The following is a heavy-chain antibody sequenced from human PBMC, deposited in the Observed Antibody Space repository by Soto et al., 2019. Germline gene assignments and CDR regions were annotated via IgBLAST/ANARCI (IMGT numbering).Heavy chain of an antibody. CDR1: VGSVSSGYYS. CDR3: ARGRPEGPRTPSDS. V-gene: IGHV4-61*01. Sequence: QVQLQESGPGLVKPSETLSLTCSVSVGSVSSGYYSWNWLRQPPGKGLEWIGYINYSGVTQYNPSLKSRVTLSVHTSKNQFSRKMTSVTAADTALYYCARGRPEGPRTPSDSWGQGTLVTVSS. CDR2: INYSGVT. J-gene: IGHJ4*02. D-gene: IGHD1-7*01.